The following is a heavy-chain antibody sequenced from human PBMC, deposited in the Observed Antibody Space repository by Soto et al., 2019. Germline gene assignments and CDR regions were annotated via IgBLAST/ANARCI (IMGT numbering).Heavy chain of an antibody. V-gene: IGHV2-26*01. J-gene: IGHJ4*02. CDR1: GFSLSNDRLA. D-gene: IGHD2-21*02. Sequence: SGPTLVNPTETLTLTCIVSGFSLSNDRLAVSWIRQPPGKALEWLADIFSKDEKSYSTSLKTRLTISRDTSKSQVVLSVTNVDPDDTATYYCARIRAVTALYYFDYWGQRIPCSVSS. CDR2: IFSKDEK. CDR3: ARIRAVTALYYFDY.